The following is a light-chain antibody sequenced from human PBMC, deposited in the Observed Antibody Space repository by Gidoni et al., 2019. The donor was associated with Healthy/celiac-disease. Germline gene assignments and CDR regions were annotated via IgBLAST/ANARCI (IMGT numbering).Light chain of an antibody. J-gene: IGKJ4*01. V-gene: IGKV3-20*01. CDR3: QQYGT. CDR2: GAS. Sequence: EIVLTQSPGTLSLSLGERATLSCRASQSVSSSYLAWYQQKPGQAPRLLIYGASSRATGIPDRFSGSGSGTDFTLTISRLEPEDFAVYYCQQYGTFGGGTKVEIK. CDR1: QSVSSSY.